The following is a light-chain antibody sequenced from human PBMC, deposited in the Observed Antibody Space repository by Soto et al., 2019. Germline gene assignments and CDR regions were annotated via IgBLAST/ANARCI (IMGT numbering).Light chain of an antibody. CDR1: SSDVGAYNY. CDR3: SSYTSSNTEV. CDR2: DVS. J-gene: IGLJ1*01. V-gene: IGLV2-14*03. Sequence: QSVLTQPASVSGSPGQSITISCTGTSSDVGAYNYVSWYQHHPGKAPKLIIYDVSDRPSGVSNRFSASKSGNTASLTISGLQAEDEADYYCSSYTSSNTEVFGTGTRSPS.